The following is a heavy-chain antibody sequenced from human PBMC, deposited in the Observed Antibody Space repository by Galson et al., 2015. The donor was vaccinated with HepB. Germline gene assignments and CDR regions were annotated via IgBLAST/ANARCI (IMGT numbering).Heavy chain of an antibody. CDR2: ISYDGSNK. V-gene: IGHV3-30*04. CDR3: ARASGLDYYGSGRFDY. D-gene: IGHD3-10*01. CDR1: GFTFSSYA. J-gene: IGHJ4*02. Sequence: SLRLSCAASGFTFSSYAMHWVRQAPGKGLEWVAVISYDGSNKYYADSVKGRFTISRDNSKNTLYLQMNSLRAEDTAVYYCARASGLDYYGSGRFDYWGQGTLVTVSS.